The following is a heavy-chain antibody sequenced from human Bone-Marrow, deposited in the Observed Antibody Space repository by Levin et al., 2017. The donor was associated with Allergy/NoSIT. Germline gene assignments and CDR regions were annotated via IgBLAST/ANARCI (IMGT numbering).Heavy chain of an antibody. Sequence: SVKVSCKTSGGPFGGYDFNWVRQAPGHGLEWMGGIIPTYGTPKYSQKFQGRVTITADESTSTAYMELSSLRFEDTAIYYCARGEYSGSSYYDFWGQGTLVTVSS. CDR3: ARGEYSGSSYYDF. D-gene: IGHD1-26*01. CDR1: GGPFGGYD. J-gene: IGHJ4*02. CDR2: IIPTYGTP. V-gene: IGHV1-69*13.